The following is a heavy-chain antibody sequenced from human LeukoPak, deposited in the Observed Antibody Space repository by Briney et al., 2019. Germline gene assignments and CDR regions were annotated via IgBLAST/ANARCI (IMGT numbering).Heavy chain of an antibody. Sequence: ASVKVSCKASGGTFSSYAISWVRQAPGQGLEWMGGIIPIFGTANYAQKFQGRVTITADESTSTAYMELSSLRSDDTAVYYCARGDIVVVPAAPEVWYFDLWGRGTLVTVSS. CDR3: ARGDIVVVPAAPEVWYFDL. CDR1: GGTFSSYA. V-gene: IGHV1-69*13. J-gene: IGHJ2*01. CDR2: IIPIFGTA. D-gene: IGHD2-2*01.